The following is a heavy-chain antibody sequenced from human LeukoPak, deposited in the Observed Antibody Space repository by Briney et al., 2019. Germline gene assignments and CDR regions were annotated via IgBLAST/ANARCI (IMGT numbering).Heavy chain of an antibody. CDR3: ARDISIGYDY. CDR1: GYTFTGYY. D-gene: IGHD6-13*01. J-gene: IGHJ4*02. CDR2: INPYSGDT. V-gene: IGHV1-2*02. Sequence: ASVKVSCKASGYTFTGYYIHWVRQAPGQGLEWMGWINPYSGDTAYAQKFQGRVTMTRDTSINTAYMELNRLKFDDTAVYYCARDISIGYDYWGQGTLVTVSS.